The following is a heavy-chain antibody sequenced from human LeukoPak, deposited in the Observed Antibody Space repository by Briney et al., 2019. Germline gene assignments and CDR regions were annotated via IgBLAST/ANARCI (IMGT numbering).Heavy chain of an antibody. CDR1: GFTFSSYS. Sequence: GGSLRPSCAASGFTFSSYSMNWVRQAPGKGLEWVSYISSSSSTIYYADSVKGRFTISRDNAKNSLYLQMNSLRAEDTAVYYCARAMNDYGDPTFDYWGQGTLVTVSS. CDR2: ISSSSSTI. J-gene: IGHJ4*02. CDR3: ARAMNDYGDPTFDY. V-gene: IGHV3-48*01. D-gene: IGHD4-17*01.